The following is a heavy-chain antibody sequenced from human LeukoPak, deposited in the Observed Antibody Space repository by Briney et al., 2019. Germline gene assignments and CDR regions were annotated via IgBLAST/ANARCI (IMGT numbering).Heavy chain of an antibody. D-gene: IGHD3-3*01. Sequence: SQTLSLTCTVSGGSISSGSYYWSWIRQPAGKGLEWIGRIYTSGSTNYNPSLKSRVTISVDTSKNQFSLKLSSVTAADTAVYYCARSRAYSYYDFWSGSPTLDYWGQGTLVTGSS. CDR1: GGSISSGSYY. CDR3: ARSRAYSYYDFWSGSPTLDY. V-gene: IGHV4-61*02. CDR2: IYTSGST. J-gene: IGHJ4*02.